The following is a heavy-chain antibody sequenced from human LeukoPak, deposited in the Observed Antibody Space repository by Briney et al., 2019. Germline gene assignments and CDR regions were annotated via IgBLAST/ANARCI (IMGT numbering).Heavy chain of an antibody. CDR3: ARALAGFIPGN. D-gene: IGHD3-10*01. V-gene: IGHV3-11*01. J-gene: IGHJ4*02. CDR2: ISSSGTTI. Sequence: GGSLRLSCAASGFTFTDFYMSWIRQAPGKGLEWVSYISSSGTTIYYADSVMGRFTISRDNAKNSLYLQMNSLRAEDTAVYYCARALAGFIPGNWGQGTLVTVSS. CDR1: GFTFTDFY.